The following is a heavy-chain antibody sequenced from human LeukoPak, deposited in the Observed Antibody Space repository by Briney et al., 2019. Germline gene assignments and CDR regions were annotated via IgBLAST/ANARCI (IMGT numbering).Heavy chain of an antibody. D-gene: IGHD3-22*01. CDR3: ASGAYDSSGYYY. CDR2: IYRGGST. J-gene: IGHJ4*02. CDR1: GYSISSGYY. Sequence: SETLSLTCIVSGYSISSGYYWGWIRQPPGKGLEWIGSIYRGGSTHYNPSLTSRATISVDTSKNQFSLKLNSVTAADTAVYYCASGAYDSSGYYYWGQGTLVTVSS. V-gene: IGHV4-38-2*02.